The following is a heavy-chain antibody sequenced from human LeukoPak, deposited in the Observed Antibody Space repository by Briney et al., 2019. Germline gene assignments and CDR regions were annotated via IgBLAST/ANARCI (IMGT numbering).Heavy chain of an antibody. J-gene: IGHJ5*02. V-gene: IGHV1-18*01. CDR3: ARAGGVSFVARWFDP. Sequence: ASVKVSCKASGYTFINYGISWVRQAPGQGLEWLGWVSAYNGNTNYAQKLQGRVTMTTDTSTGIAYMELKSLRSDDTAVYYCARAGGVSFVARWFDPWGQGSLVTVSS. CDR2: VSAYNGNT. CDR1: GYTFINYG. D-gene: IGHD3-16*01.